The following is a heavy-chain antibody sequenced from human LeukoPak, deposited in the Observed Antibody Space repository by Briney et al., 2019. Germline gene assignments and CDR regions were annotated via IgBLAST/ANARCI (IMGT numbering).Heavy chain of an antibody. CDR1: GVSISSYY. CDR2: IYTSGST. CDR3: ALPYFGAGVDAFDI. J-gene: IGHJ3*02. Sequence: SETLSLTCTVSGVSISSYYWSWIRQPAGKGLEWIGRIYTSGSTNYNPSLKSRVTMSVDTSKNQFSLKLTSVTAADTALYYCALPYFGAGVDAFDIWGQGTRVAVSS. D-gene: IGHD3-10*01. V-gene: IGHV4-4*07.